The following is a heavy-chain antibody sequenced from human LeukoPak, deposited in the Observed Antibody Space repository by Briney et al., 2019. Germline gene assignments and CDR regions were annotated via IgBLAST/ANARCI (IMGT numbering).Heavy chain of an antibody. D-gene: IGHD2-15*01. CDR1: GGPISSSSYY. CDR3: AAYSTRHRWSDP. V-gene: IGHV4-39*07. Sequence: PSKTLSLTCTVSGGPISSSSYYGGWIRQPPGKGLEWIGNIYYTGSTFYNPSLRSRVTISVDTSNNQFSLKLSSVTAADTAVYYCAAYSTRHRWSDPWGQGTLVTVSS. J-gene: IGHJ5*02. CDR2: IYYTGST.